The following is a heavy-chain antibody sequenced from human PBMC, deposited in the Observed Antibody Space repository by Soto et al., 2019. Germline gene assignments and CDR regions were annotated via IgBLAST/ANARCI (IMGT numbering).Heavy chain of an antibody. Sequence: PGESLKISCKGSGYSFTSYWIGWVRQMPGKGLEWREIIYPGDSDTRYSPSFQGQVTISADKSISTAYLQWSILKASDTAMYYCARHQGEFEVAVAGTDNYYGMDVWGQGTTVTVSS. D-gene: IGHD6-19*01. CDR1: GYSFTSYW. V-gene: IGHV5-51*01. J-gene: IGHJ6*02. CDR2: IYPGDSDT. CDR3: ARHQGEFEVAVAGTDNYYGMDV.